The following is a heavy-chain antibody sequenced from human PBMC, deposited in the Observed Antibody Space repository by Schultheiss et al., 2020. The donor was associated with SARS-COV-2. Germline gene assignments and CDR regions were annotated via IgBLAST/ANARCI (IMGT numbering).Heavy chain of an antibody. CDR3: ARSIAARLYGMDV. D-gene: IGHD6-6*01. CDR2: VYYTGSS. V-gene: IGHV4-59*08. CDR1: GASISSSY. Sequence: SQTLSLTCTVSGASISSSYWTWIRQPPGKGLEWIAYVYYTGSSDYNPSLKSRVTISVDTSKNQFSLKLSSVTAADTAVYYCARSIAARLYGMDVWGQGTTVTVSS. J-gene: IGHJ6*02.